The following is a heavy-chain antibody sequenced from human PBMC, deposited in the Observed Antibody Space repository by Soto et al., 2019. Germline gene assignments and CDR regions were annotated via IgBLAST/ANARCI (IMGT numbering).Heavy chain of an antibody. CDR3: ARGKTRRIFTGGTQRRWFDP. CDR2: VNHDGVI. D-gene: IGHD3-9*01. J-gene: IGHJ5*02. V-gene: IGHV4-34*02. CDR1: GGPFRDNS. Sequence: QVVLQQWGPGLRNPSETLSLTCAVRGGPFRDNSGPGFRRAPGKGWEWIGEVNHDGVINVNPTLKSRVTLSVDLSKNQFSLSLSSVTAADTAIYYCARGKTRRIFTGGTQRRWFDPWGQGTQVSVSP.